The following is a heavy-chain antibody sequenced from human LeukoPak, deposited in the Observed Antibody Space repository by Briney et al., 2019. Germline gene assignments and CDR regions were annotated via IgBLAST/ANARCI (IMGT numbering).Heavy chain of an antibody. D-gene: IGHD3-3*01. CDR1: GYTFTSYG. J-gene: IGHJ6*02. CDR3: ARVLFGVVPIHYYYYYGMDV. V-gene: IGHV1-8*02. Sequence: ASVKVSCKASGYTFTSYGISWVRQATGQGLEWMGWMNPNSGNTGYAQKFQGRVTMTRNTSISTAYMELSSLRSEGTAVYYCARVLFGVVPIHYYYYYGMDVWGQGTTVTVSS. CDR2: MNPNSGNT.